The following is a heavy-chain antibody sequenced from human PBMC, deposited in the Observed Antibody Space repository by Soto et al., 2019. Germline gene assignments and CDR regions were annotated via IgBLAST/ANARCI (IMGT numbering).Heavy chain of an antibody. CDR2: IYSGGST. V-gene: IGHV3-53*01. CDR3: AKWIAVAGTCFDP. J-gene: IGHJ5*02. CDR1: GFTVSSNY. Sequence: GGSLRLSCAASGFTVSSNYMSWVRQAPGKGLEWVSVIYSGGSTYYADSVKGRFTISRDNSKNTLYLQMNSLRAEDTAVYYCAKWIAVAGTCFDPWGQGTLVTVS. D-gene: IGHD6-19*01.